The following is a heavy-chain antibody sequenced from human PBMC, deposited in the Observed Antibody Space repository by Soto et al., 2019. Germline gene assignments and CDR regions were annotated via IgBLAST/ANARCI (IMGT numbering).Heavy chain of an antibody. J-gene: IGHJ6*02. D-gene: IGHD2-21*02. CDR3: ASSYCGGDCYDYYYYYCIDV. Sequence: ASVNVSCKASGYTFTSYGISWVRQAPGQGLEWMGWISAYNGNTNYAQKLQGRVTMTTDTSTSTAYMELRSLRSDDTAVYYCASSYCGGDCYDYYYYYCIDVCGRWTTVTVS. V-gene: IGHV1-18*04. CDR2: ISAYNGNT. CDR1: GYTFTSYG.